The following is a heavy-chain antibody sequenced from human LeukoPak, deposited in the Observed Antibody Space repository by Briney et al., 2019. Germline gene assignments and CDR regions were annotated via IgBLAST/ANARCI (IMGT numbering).Heavy chain of an antibody. V-gene: IGHV1-8*01. CDR1: GYTFTNND. Sequence: ASVNVSCKASGYTFTNNDVNRVRQAAGQGLERMGWMNPTSGKAGFAQRFQGRVSMTRNISISTAYMELSSLRSEDTAVYYCARDFFDGHGYTFYYYGMDVWGQGTTVTVSS. J-gene: IGHJ6*01. D-gene: IGHD3-22*01. CDR3: ARDFFDGHGYTFYYYGMDV. CDR2: MNPTSGKA.